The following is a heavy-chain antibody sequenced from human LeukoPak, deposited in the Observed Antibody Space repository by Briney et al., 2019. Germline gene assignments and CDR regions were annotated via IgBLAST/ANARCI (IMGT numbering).Heavy chain of an antibody. Sequence: PSETLSLTCTVSGGSISSSSYYWGWIRQPPGKGLEWIGSIYYSGSTYYNPSLKSRVTISVDTSKNQFSLKLSSVTAADTAVYYCARVRNWSDPWGQGTLVTVSS. V-gene: IGHV4-39*07. J-gene: IGHJ5*02. D-gene: IGHD3-10*01. CDR3: ARVRNWSDP. CDR2: IYYSGST. CDR1: GGSISSSSYY.